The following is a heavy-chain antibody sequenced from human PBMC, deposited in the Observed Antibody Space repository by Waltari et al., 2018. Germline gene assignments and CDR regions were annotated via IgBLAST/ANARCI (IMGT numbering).Heavy chain of an antibody. V-gene: IGHV3-53*01. CDR3: ARLSDPNKYYYGMDV. J-gene: IGHJ6*02. CDR2: IYRGGSI. D-gene: IGHD3-16*02. Sequence: EVQLVQSGGGLIQPGGSLRLSCAASGLSVIDTYMSWVRQAPGKGMEGVSVIYRGGSIKYGDSVNGLFTLSRDNPKNTLFLQMNSLRSEDTAVYYCARLSDPNKYYYGMDVWGQGTTVTVSS. CDR1: GLSVIDTY.